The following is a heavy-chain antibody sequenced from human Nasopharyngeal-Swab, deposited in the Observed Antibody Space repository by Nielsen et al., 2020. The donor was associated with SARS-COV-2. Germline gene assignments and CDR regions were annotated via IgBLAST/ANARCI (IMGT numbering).Heavy chain of an antibody. CDR1: GYSFTSYW. J-gene: IGHJ4*02. CDR2: IYPGDSDT. D-gene: IGHD5/OR15-5a*01. CDR3: ARIPSTLPDY. V-gene: IGHV5-51*01. Sequence: GESLKISCHGSGYSFTSYWIGWVRQIPGKGLEWMGIIYPGDSDTRYSPSFQGQVTISADKSISTGYLQWSSLKASDIAMYYCARIPSTLPDYWGQGTLVAVSS.